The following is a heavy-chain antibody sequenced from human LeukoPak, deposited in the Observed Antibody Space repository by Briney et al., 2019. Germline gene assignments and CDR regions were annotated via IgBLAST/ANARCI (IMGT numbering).Heavy chain of an antibody. CDR1: GYTFTSYG. J-gene: IGHJ5*02. CDR2: ISAYNGNT. V-gene: IGHV1-18*01. D-gene: IGHD3-10*01. CDR3: ATDLIWFGELNWFDP. Sequence: GASVKVSCKASGYTFTSYGISWVRQAPGQGLEWMGWISAYNGNTNYAQKLQGRVTMTTDTSTSTAYMELRSLRSDDTAVYYCATDLIWFGELNWFDPWGQGTLVTVSS.